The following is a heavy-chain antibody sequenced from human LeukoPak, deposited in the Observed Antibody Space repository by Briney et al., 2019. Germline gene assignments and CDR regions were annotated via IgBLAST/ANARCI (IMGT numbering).Heavy chain of an antibody. J-gene: IGHJ4*02. CDR1: GFTFGDYG. CDR3: TRGDYYDSSGYYLLFDY. V-gene: IGHV3-49*04. D-gene: IGHD3-22*01. Sequence: GGSLSLSCTASGFTFGDYGMSWVRQAPGEGLEWVGFIRGKPYGGTTEYAASVKGRFTISRDDSESIAYLQMNSLKTEDTAVYYCTRGDYYDSSGYYLLFDYWGQGTLVTVSS. CDR2: IRGKPYGGTT.